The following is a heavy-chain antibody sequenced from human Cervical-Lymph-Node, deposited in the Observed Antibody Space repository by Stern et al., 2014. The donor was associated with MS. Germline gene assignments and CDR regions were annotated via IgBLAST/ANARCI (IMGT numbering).Heavy chain of an antibody. Sequence: EVQLVESGGGLIQPGGSLTLSCAASGFTVSSTYMNWVRQAPGKGLEWVSVIYSGGSTYYADSVKGRFTISRDNSKNTLYLQMNSLRAEDTAVYYCARGRGSHGGWYYFDYWGQGALVTVSS. J-gene: IGHJ4*02. D-gene: IGHD1-26*01. CDR1: GFTVSSTY. CDR2: IYSGGST. CDR3: ARGRGSHGGWYYFDY. V-gene: IGHV3-53*01.